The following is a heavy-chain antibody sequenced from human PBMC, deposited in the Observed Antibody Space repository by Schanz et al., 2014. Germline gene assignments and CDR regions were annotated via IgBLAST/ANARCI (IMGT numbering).Heavy chain of an antibody. D-gene: IGHD5-12*01. CDR3: ARDRPSGYALDF. Sequence: EVQLVESGGGLIQPGGSLRLSCSASGFTFSDHWMSWVRQPPGKGLEWVANIKQDGSERYYVDSVKGRFTISRDNSKKTLYVQMNSLRAEDTAVYYCARDRPSGYALDFWGQGTLVTVSS. CDR1: GFTFSDHW. CDR2: IKQDGSER. J-gene: IGHJ4*02. V-gene: IGHV3-7*01.